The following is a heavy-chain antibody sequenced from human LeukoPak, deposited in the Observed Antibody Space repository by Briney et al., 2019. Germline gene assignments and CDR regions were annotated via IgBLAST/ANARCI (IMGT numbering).Heavy chain of an antibody. Sequence: GGSLRLSCVAPGFTFSSYSMNCVRQAPGKGLEWVSSISSSSSYIYYADSVKGRFTLSRDNAKNSLYLQMNSLRAEDTAVYYCARRYCSSTSCTLDYWGQGTLVTVSS. V-gene: IGHV3-21*01. CDR3: ARRYCSSTSCTLDY. J-gene: IGHJ4*02. CDR1: GFTFSSYS. CDR2: ISSSSSYI. D-gene: IGHD2-2*01.